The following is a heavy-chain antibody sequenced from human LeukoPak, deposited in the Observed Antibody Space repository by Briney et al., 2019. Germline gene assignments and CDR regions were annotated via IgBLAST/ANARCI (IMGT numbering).Heavy chain of an antibody. Sequence: ASVKVSCKAPGYTFTGYYMHWVRQAPGQGLEWMGWINPNSGGTNYAQKFQGRVTMTRDTSISTAYMELSRLRSDDTAVYYCASGSAYCGGDCYPPYDAFDIWGQGTMVTVSS. V-gene: IGHV1-2*02. CDR2: INPNSGGT. CDR1: GYTFTGYY. D-gene: IGHD2-21*02. CDR3: ASGSAYCGGDCYPPYDAFDI. J-gene: IGHJ3*02.